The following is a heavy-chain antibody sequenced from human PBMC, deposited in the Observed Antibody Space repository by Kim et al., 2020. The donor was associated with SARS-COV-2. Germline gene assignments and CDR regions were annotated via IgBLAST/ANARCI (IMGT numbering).Heavy chain of an antibody. Sequence: ASVKVSCKASGYTFTGYYMHWVRQAPGQGLEWMGWINPNRGGTNYEQKFKGRVTMPRDTSIRTAYMELSRLRPDDTAVYSCASQRYSESRRYYYYGMDVWGQGTTVTVSS. D-gene: IGHD3-9*01. V-gene: IGHV1-2*02. CDR3: ASQRYSESRRYYYYGMDV. J-gene: IGHJ6*02. CDR2: INPNRGGT. CDR1: GYTFTGYY.